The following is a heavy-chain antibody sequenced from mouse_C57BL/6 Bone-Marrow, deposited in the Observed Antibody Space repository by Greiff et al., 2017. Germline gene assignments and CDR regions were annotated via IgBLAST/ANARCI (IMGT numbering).Heavy chain of an antibody. D-gene: IGHD1-1*01. CDR2: INPGSGGT. CDR1: GYAFTNYL. J-gene: IGHJ2*01. CDR3: ARKVGSIYLYVDY. V-gene: IGHV1-54*01. Sequence: QVQLQQSGAELVRPGTSVKVSCKASGYAFTNYLIEWVKQRPGQGLEWIGVINPGSGGTNYNEKFKGKATLTADKSSSTAYMQLSSLTSEDSAVYFCARKVGSIYLYVDYWGQGTTLTVSS.